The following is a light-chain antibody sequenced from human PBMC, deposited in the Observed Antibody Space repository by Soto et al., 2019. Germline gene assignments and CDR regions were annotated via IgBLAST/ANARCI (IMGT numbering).Light chain of an antibody. CDR2: DAS. CDR3: QDYGSSPQT. J-gene: IGKJ1*01. CDR1: QTIRSNY. V-gene: IGKV3-20*01. Sequence: EFVLTQSPGTLSLSPGERATLSCRASQTIRSNYLAWYQQKPGQAPRLLIYDASSRATGIPDRFRGGGSGTDFTLTISRLEPEDFAVYYCQDYGSSPQTFGQGTKVDIK.